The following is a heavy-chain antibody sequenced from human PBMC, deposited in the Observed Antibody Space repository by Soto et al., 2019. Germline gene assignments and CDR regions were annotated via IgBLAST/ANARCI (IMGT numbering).Heavy chain of an antibody. V-gene: IGHV1-69*02. CDR3: ARGDCSGGSCYYFFDY. CDR1: GGTFSSYT. Sequence: GASVKVSCKASGGTFSSYTISWVRQAPGQGLEWMGRIIPILGIANYAQKFQGRVTITADKSTSTAYMELSSLRSEDTAVYYCARGDCSGGSCYYFFDYWGQGTPVTVSS. D-gene: IGHD2-15*01. CDR2: IIPILGIA. J-gene: IGHJ4*02.